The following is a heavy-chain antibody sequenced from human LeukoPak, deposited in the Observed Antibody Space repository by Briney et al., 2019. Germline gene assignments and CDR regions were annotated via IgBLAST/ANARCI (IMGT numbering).Heavy chain of an antibody. CDR3: AREPGGVTTWFDY. V-gene: IGHV3-21*01. CDR1: GFTFSSYS. CDR2: ISSSSSYI. Sequence: GGSLRLSCAASGFTFSSYSMNWVRQAPGKGLEWVSSISSSSSYIYYADSVKGRFTISRDNAKNSLYLQMNSLRAEDTAVYYCAREPGGVTTWFDYWGQGTLVTVSS. J-gene: IGHJ4*02. D-gene: IGHD4-11*01.